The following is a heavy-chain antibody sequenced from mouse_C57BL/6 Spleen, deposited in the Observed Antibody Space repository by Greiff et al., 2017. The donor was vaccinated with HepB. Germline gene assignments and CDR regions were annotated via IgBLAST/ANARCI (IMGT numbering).Heavy chain of an antibody. J-gene: IGHJ2*01. CDR2: IDPSDSYT. D-gene: IGHD1-1*01. CDR1: GYTFTSYW. V-gene: IGHV1-69*01. Sequence: QVQLQQPGAELVMPGASVKLSCKASGYTFTSYWMHWVKQRPGQGLEWIGEIDPSDSYTNYNQKFKGKSTLTVDKSSSTAYMQRSSLTSEDSAVYYCARGYYGSSYDWGQGTTLTVSS. CDR3: ARGYYGSSYD.